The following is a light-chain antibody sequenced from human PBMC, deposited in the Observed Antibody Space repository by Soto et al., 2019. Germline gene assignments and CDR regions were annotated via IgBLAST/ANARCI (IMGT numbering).Light chain of an antibody. CDR2: TAS. J-gene: IGKJ1*01. V-gene: IGKV1-39*01. CDR3: QHSTTWT. CDR1: QGISTY. Sequence: DIQMTQSPSSLSAAVGDRVTITCRARQGISTYLNWYQQKPGKAPKLLIDTASSLQSGVPSRFSGSGSETDFTLTISSLQPEDFATYSCQHSTTWTFGQGTKVDIK.